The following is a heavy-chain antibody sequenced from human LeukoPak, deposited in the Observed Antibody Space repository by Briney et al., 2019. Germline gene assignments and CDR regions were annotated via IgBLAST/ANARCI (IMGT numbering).Heavy chain of an antibody. V-gene: IGHV3-21*01. CDR2: ISSSSYYI. Sequence: GGSLRLSCAASGFTFSSYSMNWVRQAPGKGLEWVSVISSSSYYIYYADSVKGRFTISRDNAKNSLYLQMSSLRAEDTAVYYCARVTLARKVIMREIDYWGQGTLVTVSS. CDR3: ARVTLARKVIMREIDY. D-gene: IGHD3-10*01. J-gene: IGHJ4*02. CDR1: GFTFSSYS.